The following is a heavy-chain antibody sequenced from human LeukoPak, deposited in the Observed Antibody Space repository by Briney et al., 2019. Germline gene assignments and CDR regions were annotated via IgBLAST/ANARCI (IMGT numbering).Heavy chain of an antibody. V-gene: IGHV3-7*01. Sequence: GGSLRLSCAASGFTFSSYWMSWVRQVPGKGLEWVANIKQDGSEKYYVDSVKGRFTISRDNAKNSLYLQMNSLRAEDTAVYYCARSGITMSLYGMDVWGQGTTVTVSS. D-gene: IGHD1-1*01. CDR2: IKQDGSEK. CDR1: GFTFSSYW. CDR3: ARSGITMSLYGMDV. J-gene: IGHJ6*02.